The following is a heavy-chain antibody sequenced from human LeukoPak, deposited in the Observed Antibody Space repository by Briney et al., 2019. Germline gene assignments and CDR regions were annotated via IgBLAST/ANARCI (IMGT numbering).Heavy chain of an antibody. CDR2: FDPEDGET. D-gene: IGHD5-18*01. CDR1: GYTLTELS. CDR3: ATVQAYTAMAFDY. V-gene: IGHV1-24*01. Sequence: ASVKVSCKVSGYTLTELSVHWVRQAPGKGLEWMGGFDPEDGETIYAQKFQGRVTMTEDTSTDTAYMELSSLRSEDTAVYYCATVQAYTAMAFDYWGQGTLVTVSS. J-gene: IGHJ4*02.